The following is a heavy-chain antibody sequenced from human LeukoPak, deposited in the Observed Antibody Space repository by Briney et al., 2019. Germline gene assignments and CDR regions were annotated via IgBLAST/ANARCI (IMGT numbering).Heavy chain of an antibody. CDR2: LYPGDSDT. J-gene: IGHJ4*02. CDR3: ARLVGGDYGGNWGDY. Sequence: GESLKISCKGSGYSFTSYWSGWLRQMPGKGLEWMGILYPGDSDTRYSPSFQGQVTISADKSISTAYLQWSSLKASDTAMYYCARLVGGDYGGNWGDYWGQGTLVTVSS. V-gene: IGHV5-51*01. CDR1: GYSFTSYW. D-gene: IGHD4-23*01.